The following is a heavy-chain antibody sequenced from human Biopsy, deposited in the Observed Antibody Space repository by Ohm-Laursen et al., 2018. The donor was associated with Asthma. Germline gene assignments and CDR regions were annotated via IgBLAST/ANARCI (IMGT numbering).Heavy chain of an antibody. Sequence: SLRLSCTASGFTFSTYAMHWVRQAPGKGLEWVAVISYDGSNKYYEDSVKGRFTISRDNSKNTLYLQMNSLRGDDTAVYYCARDMNRDGWYFDYWGQGTLVTVSS. J-gene: IGHJ4*02. CDR1: GFTFSTYA. D-gene: IGHD5-24*01. CDR2: ISYDGSNK. V-gene: IGHV3-30-3*01. CDR3: ARDMNRDGWYFDY.